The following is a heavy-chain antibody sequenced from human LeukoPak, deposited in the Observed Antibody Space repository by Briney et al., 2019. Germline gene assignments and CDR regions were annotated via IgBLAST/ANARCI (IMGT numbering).Heavy chain of an antibody. D-gene: IGHD5-24*01. CDR3: ARRDGYNFGY. Sequence: EGSLRLSCAASGFTFSSYAMSWVRQAPGKGLEWVSAISGSGGSTYYADSVKGRFTISRDNSKNTLYLQMNSLRAEDTAVYYCARRDGYNFGYWGQGTLVTVSS. CDR2: ISGSGGST. V-gene: IGHV3-23*01. J-gene: IGHJ4*02. CDR1: GFTFSSYA.